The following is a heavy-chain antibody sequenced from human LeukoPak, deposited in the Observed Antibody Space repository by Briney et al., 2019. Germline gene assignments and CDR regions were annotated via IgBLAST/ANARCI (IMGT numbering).Heavy chain of an antibody. D-gene: IGHD2/OR15-2a*01. J-gene: IGHJ6*02. CDR1: GNSLTVYY. V-gene: IGHV1-2*02. CDR2: INPNSGDT. Sequence: ASVKVSCKASGNSLTVYYINWVRQAPGQGLEWMGWINPNSGDTKYAQKFQGRVTMTRDTPINTVYMELSRLISDDTAVYYCARVSGSDYYGLDVWGQGTTVTVSS. CDR3: ARVSGSDYYGLDV.